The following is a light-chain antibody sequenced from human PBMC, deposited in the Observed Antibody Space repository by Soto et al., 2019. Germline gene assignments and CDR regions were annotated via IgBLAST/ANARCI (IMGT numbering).Light chain of an antibody. Sequence: QSALTQPASVSGSPGQSITISCTGTSSDVGGYNYVSWYQQHPGKAPKLMIYDVTNRPSGVSDRFSGSKSGNTASLTISGLQAEDEADYYCSSYPSSSTPNVFGTGTKVTVL. V-gene: IGLV2-14*01. CDR3: SSYPSSSTPNV. CDR2: DVT. J-gene: IGLJ1*01. CDR1: SSDVGGYNY.